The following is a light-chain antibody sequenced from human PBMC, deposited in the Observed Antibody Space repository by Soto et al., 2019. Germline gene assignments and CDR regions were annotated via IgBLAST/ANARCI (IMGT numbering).Light chain of an antibody. Sequence: DIQMTQSPPALSSSVGDRVSITCLSSQNIDSYLNWYQQKPGKAPELLIHDASSLQSGVPSRFSGSGSGTDFSLSISSLQPEDFAVYYCQQSYSSPPTFGQGTKVDI. V-gene: IGKV1-39*01. CDR2: DAS. J-gene: IGKJ1*01. CDR3: QQSYSSPPT. CDR1: QNIDSY.